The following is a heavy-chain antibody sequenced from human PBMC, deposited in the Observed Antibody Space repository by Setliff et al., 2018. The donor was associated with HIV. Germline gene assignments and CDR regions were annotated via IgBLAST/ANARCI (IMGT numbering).Heavy chain of an antibody. J-gene: IGHJ4*02. CDR2: ISPDSGDT. Sequence: ASVKVSCKTSGYTFTVNHLHWVRQAPGQGVEWVGKISPDSGDTFYAQKFQGRVTLTRDTSITAAYMELSTLRDDDTAVYYCARDAGAPGRGNPLDYWGQGTLVTVSS. CDR3: ARDAGAPGRGNPLDY. CDR1: GYTFTVNH. D-gene: IGHD3-10*01. V-gene: IGHV1-2*02.